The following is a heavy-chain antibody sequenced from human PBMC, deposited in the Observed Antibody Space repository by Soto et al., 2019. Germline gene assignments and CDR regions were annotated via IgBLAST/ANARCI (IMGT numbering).Heavy chain of an antibody. J-gene: IGHJ4*02. CDR3: ARATPDDYDDYGFFDS. CDR1: GDSISRGYYY. Sequence: HVQLQESGPGLVKPSQTLSLTCTVSGDSISRGYYYWSWIRKPPGKGLDWIGYIYYSGSTYYNPSLQSRITLSVDTCKNQSSLKVSSMTAADTAMYYCARATPDDYDDYGFFDSWGQGTLVTVS. V-gene: IGHV4-30-4*01. D-gene: IGHD4-17*01. CDR2: IYYSGST.